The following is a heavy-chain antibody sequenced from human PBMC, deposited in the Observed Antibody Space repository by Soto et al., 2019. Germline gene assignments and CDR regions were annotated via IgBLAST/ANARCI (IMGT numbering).Heavy chain of an antibody. Sequence: PGGSLRLSCAASGFTFSNAWMNWVRQAPGKGLEWVGRIKSETDGGTTDYAAPVKGRFTISRDDSKNTLYLQMNSLKTEDTAVYYCTTLSITIFGVVLMDVWGQGTTVTVSS. D-gene: IGHD3-3*01. CDR1: GFTFSNAW. CDR2: IKSETDGGTT. V-gene: IGHV3-15*07. J-gene: IGHJ6*02. CDR3: TTLSITIFGVVLMDV.